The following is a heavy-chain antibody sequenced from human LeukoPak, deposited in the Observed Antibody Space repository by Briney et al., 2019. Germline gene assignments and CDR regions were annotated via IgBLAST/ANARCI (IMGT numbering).Heavy chain of an antibody. J-gene: IGHJ4*02. CDR2: MSVITGRT. D-gene: IGHD3-10*01. V-gene: IGHV3-64D*06. Sequence: PGVSLRLSCSASGFIFSSYAMHWVPQAPGKRLEYVSAMSVITGRTFYADSVEGRFTISRDNSGNTLYLQMTSLRPEDTAVYYCVKPARGSGIQYGFDSWGQGTLVTVSS. CDR3: VKPARGSGIQYGFDS. CDR1: GFIFSSYA.